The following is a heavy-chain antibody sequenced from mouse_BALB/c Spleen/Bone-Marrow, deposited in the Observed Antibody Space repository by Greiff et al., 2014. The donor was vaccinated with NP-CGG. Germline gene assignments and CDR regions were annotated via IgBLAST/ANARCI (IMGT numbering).Heavy chain of an antibody. CDR1: GFTFSDYY. CDR3: ARDALYRYDGGYAMDY. V-gene: IGHV5-4*02. J-gene: IGHJ4*01. Sequence: EVQRVESGGGLVKPGGSLKLSCAASGFTFSDYYMYWVRQTPERRLEWVATISDGGSYTYYPDSVKGRFTISRDNAKNNLYLQMSSLKSEDTAMYYCARDALYRYDGGYAMDYWGQGTSVTVSS. D-gene: IGHD2-14*01. CDR2: ISDGGSYT.